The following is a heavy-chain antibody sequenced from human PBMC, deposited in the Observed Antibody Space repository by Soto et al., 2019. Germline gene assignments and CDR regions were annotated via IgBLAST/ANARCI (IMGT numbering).Heavy chain of an antibody. CDR1: GDTFIKYD. D-gene: IGHD3-16*01. Sequence: ASVKVSCKASGDTFIKYDINWVRQATGQGLEWMGWMNPSNGNAGYAQNFRGRVTMTSNTSITTAYMELSGLRYEDTAVYYCARDVFGHVDTFDLWGRGTMVTVSS. V-gene: IGHV1-8*01. J-gene: IGHJ3*01. CDR2: MNPSNGNA. CDR3: ARDVFGHVDTFDL.